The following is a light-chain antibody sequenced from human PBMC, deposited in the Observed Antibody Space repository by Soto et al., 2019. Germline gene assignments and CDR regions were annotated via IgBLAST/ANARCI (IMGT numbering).Light chain of an antibody. CDR2: GAS. CDR3: QHFHNWPPWT. CDR1: QSVSSS. V-gene: IGKV3-15*01. Sequence: ENVLTQSPDTLSVSPGERATLSCSASQSVSSSLAWYQQKPGQAPRLLIYGASTRATGVPARFSGSGSGTEFTLTITSLQSEDVAVYYCQHFHNWPPWTFGQGTRVEIK. J-gene: IGKJ1*01.